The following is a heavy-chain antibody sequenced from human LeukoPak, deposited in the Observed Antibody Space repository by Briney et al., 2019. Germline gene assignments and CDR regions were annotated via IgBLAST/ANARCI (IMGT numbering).Heavy chain of an antibody. CDR1: GYTITSYG. CDR2: ISAYNGNT. CDR3: ARGGAYYDSSGYYWDDAFDI. D-gene: IGHD3-22*01. J-gene: IGHJ3*02. Sequence: ASVKVSCKASGYTITSYGISWVRQAPGQGLEWMGWISAYNGNTNYAQKLQGRVTMTTDTSTSTAYMELRSLRSDDTAVYYCARGGAYYDSSGYYWDDAFDIWGQGTMVTVSS. V-gene: IGHV1-18*01.